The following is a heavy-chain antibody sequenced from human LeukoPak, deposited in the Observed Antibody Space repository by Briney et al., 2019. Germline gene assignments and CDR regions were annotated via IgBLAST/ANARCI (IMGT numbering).Heavy chain of an antibody. Sequence: ASVKVSCKASGYTFTSYGVSWVRQAPGQGLEWMGWISAYNGNTNYAQKLQGRVTMTTDTSTSTAYMELRSLRSDDTAVYYCASTLLGQQLVHWGQGTLVTVSS. CDR3: ASTLLGQQLVH. J-gene: IGHJ4*02. V-gene: IGHV1-18*01. CDR1: GYTFTSYG. CDR2: ISAYNGNT. D-gene: IGHD6-13*01.